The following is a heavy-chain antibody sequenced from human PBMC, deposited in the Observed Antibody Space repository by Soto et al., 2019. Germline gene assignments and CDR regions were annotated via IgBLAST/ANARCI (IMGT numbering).Heavy chain of an antibody. D-gene: IGHD3-22*01. CDR3: ASLTYYYDSSGYRYFDY. Sequence: PSETLSLPCAVYGASFIVYYLGWIRQRPGKGLEWIGEIIHSGSTNYNPSLKSRVTISGDTSKNQFSLKLSSVTAADTAVYYCASLTYYYDSSGYRYFDYWGQGTLVTVSS. CDR2: IIHSGST. J-gene: IGHJ4*02. V-gene: IGHV4-34*12. CDR1: GASFIVYY.